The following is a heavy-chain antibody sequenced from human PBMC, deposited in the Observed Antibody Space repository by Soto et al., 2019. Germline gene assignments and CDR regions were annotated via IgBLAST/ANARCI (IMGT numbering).Heavy chain of an antibody. CDR3: ARARRSGSKTFYYFDY. D-gene: IGHD3-10*01. V-gene: IGHV4-31*03. J-gene: IGHJ4*02. Sequence: SETLSLTCTVSGGSISSGGYYWSWIRQHPGKGLEWIRYIYYSGSTYYNPSLKGGVTISVDTSVNQFSLKLISVTAADTAVYYCARARRSGSKTFYYFDYWGQGALVTVSS. CDR1: GGSISSGGYY. CDR2: IYYSGST.